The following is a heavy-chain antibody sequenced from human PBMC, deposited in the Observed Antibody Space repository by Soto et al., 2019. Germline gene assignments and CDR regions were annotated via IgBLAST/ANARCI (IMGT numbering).Heavy chain of an antibody. Sequence: QVQLVESGGGVVQPGRSLRLSCAASGFTFSNYGMYWVRQAPGKGLEWVALISYDGSNKYHADSVKGRFTISRDNSKNTLYLQMNNLRPGDTAVYYCATHSGGSCCDVYWGQGTLVTVSS. J-gene: IGHJ4*02. D-gene: IGHD2-15*01. CDR3: ATHSGGSCCDVY. V-gene: IGHV3-30*03. CDR1: GFTFSNYG. CDR2: ISYDGSNK.